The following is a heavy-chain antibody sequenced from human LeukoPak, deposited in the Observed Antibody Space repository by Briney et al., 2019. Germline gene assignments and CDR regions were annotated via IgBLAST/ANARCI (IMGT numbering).Heavy chain of an antibody. Sequence: SVKVSCKASGGTFSSYAISWVRQAPGQGLEWMGGIIPIFGTANYAQKFQGRVTITADKSTSTAYMELSSLRSEDTAVYYCARDREMATPFFDYWGQGTLVTVSS. CDR3: ARDREMATPFFDY. V-gene: IGHV1-69*06. D-gene: IGHD5-24*01. J-gene: IGHJ4*02. CDR1: GGTFSSYA. CDR2: IIPIFGTA.